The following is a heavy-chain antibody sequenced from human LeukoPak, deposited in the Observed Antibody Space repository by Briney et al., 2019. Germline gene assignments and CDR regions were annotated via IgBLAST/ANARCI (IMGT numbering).Heavy chain of an antibody. CDR2: INTDGSRT. J-gene: IGHJ4*02. CDR3: ARVSRGNYYFDY. Sequence: GGSLRLSCAASGFTFSTYWMHWVRHAPGKGLVWVSRINTDGSRTDSVEGRFTISRDNAKNTLYLQMNSLRAEDTAVYYCARVSRGNYYFDYWGPGTLVTVSS. V-gene: IGHV3-74*01. CDR1: GFTFSTYW.